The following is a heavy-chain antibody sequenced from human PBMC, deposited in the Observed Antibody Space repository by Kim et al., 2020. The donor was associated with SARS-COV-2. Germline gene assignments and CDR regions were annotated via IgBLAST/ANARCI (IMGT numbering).Heavy chain of an antibody. CDR1: GLTVTSNH. CDR3: ARDPVADGYSFFDY. J-gene: IGHJ4*02. Sequence: GGSLRLSCAVSGLTVTSNHMTWIRQAPGRGLEWVSVIFRGGTTYYAASVQGRFTISRDYYKNTLSLQMNSLRAEDRAIYYCARDPVADGYSFFDYWGQGTLVTVSS. V-gene: IGHV3-53*01. D-gene: IGHD4-4*01. CDR2: IFRGGTT.